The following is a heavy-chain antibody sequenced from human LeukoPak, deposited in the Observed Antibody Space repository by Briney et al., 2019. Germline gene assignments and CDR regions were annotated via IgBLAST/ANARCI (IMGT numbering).Heavy chain of an antibody. V-gene: IGHV4-39*07. CDR2: IFYSGST. Sequence: PSETLSLTCTVSGGSISTSNYYWGWIRQPPGKGLEWIGNIFYSGSTYYSPSLRSRVTISLDTSRNQFSLKLNSVTAADTAVYYCARGRYRGIAAAGEYFQHWGQGTLVTVSS. CDR1: GGSISTSNYY. CDR3: ARGRYRGIAAAGEYFQH. D-gene: IGHD6-13*01. J-gene: IGHJ1*01.